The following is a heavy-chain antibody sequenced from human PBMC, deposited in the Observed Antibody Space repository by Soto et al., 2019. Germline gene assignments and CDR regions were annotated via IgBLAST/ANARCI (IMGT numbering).Heavy chain of an antibody. Sequence: SETLSLTCAVYGGSLSGYYWSWIRQPPGKGLEWIGEINHSGSTNYNPSLKSRVTISVDTSKNQFSLKLSSVTAADTAVYYCARGRDVVVPAAIRMYDWFDPWGQGTLVTVSP. CDR3: ARGRDVVVPAAIRMYDWFDP. CDR2: INHSGST. CDR1: GGSLSGYY. D-gene: IGHD2-2*01. J-gene: IGHJ5*02. V-gene: IGHV4-34*01.